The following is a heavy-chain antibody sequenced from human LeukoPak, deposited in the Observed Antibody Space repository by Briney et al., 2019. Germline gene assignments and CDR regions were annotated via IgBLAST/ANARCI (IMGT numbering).Heavy chain of an antibody. J-gene: IGHJ6*04. CDR3: AGRGSSGWSDDYGMDV. CDR1: GASISSSNC. V-gene: IGHV4-4*02. Sequence: PSRSLSLTCAVSGASISSSNCWSWVRQPPGKGLEWIGEIYHSGSTNYNPSLKSPVTISVDKSKNQFSLKLSSVTAADTAVYYCAGRGSSGWSDDYGMDVWGKGTTVTVSS. D-gene: IGHD6-19*01. CDR2: IYHSGST.